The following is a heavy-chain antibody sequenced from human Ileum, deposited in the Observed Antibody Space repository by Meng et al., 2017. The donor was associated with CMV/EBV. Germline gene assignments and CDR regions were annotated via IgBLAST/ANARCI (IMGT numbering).Heavy chain of an antibody. CDR2: IKHDGSER. J-gene: IGHJ6*02. V-gene: IGHV3-7*01. Sequence: GESLKISCAASGFTFNRNWMSWVRQAPGKGLEWVANIKHDGSERYHVDSVKGRFTISRDNAKNSLSLQMNSLRAEDSAVYYCTRDGETNFDFWSGPPENYYYGMDSWGQGTTVTVSS. D-gene: IGHD3-3*01. CDR1: GFTFNRNW. CDR3: TRDGETNFDFWSGPPENYYYGMDS.